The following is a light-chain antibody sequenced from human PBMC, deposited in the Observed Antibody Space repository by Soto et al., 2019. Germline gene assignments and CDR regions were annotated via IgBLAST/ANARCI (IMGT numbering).Light chain of an antibody. CDR3: QEYDSDSYT. Sequence: DIQMTQSPSTLSASVGDRVTITCRASQSISRCLAWYQQKPGKAPKLLIYDASSLQSGVPSRFSGSGSETEFTLTISSLQPDDFASYYCQEYDSDSYTFGQGTKLEI. CDR1: QSISRC. V-gene: IGKV1-5*01. CDR2: DAS. J-gene: IGKJ2*01.